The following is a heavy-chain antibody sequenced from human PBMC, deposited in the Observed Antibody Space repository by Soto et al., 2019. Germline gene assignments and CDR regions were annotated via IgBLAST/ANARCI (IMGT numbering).Heavy chain of an antibody. CDR2: ITDSGGST. J-gene: IGHJ4*02. V-gene: IGHV3-23*01. CDR3: AKEEFDY. Sequence: EVHLLESGGGLVQPGESLRLSCAASGFIFSTHAMSWVLQAPGKGLEWVSAITDSGGSTYYADSAKGRFTVSRDNSKNTLYLQRTSLRAEDTALYYCAKEEFDYRGQGPLVTVSS. CDR1: GFIFSTHA.